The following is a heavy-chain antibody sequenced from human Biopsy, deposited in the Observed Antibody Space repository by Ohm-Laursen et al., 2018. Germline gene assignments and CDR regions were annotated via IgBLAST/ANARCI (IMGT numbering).Heavy chain of an antibody. CDR3: ATDGAGSYNEN. V-gene: IGHV3-11*01. Sequence: SLRLSCAASGFTFGDYYMSWIRQAPGKGLEWLSYISGSGVTKMYADSAKGRFTVSRDNAKNSLYLEMNNLTVEDTAVYYCATDGAGSYNENWGQGTLVSVSS. D-gene: IGHD3-10*01. CDR1: GFTFGDYY. J-gene: IGHJ4*02. CDR2: ISGSGVTK.